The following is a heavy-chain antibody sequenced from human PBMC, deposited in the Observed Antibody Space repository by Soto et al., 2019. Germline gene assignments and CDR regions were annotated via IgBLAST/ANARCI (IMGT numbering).Heavy chain of an antibody. CDR3: ARYGDTAMVTLFDY. D-gene: IGHD5-18*01. CDR1: GGSISKYY. V-gene: IGHV4-59*08. CDR2: IYDSGST. J-gene: IGHJ4*02. Sequence: SESLSLTCTVSGGSISKYYWTLIRQPPGKGLEWIGYIYDSGSTNYNPSLKSRVTISVDTSKNQFSLKLSSVTAADTAVYYWARYGDTAMVTLFDYWGQGTLVTVSS.